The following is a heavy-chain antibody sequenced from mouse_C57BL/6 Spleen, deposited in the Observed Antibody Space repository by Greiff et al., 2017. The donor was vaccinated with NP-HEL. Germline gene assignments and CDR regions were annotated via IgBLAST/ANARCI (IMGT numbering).Heavy chain of an antibody. V-gene: IGHV1-52*01. CDR3: ARRGYDYDVGWFAD. CDR1: GYTFTSYW. CDR2: IDPSDSET. J-gene: IGHJ3*01. Sequence: QVQLQQPGAELVRPGSSVKLSCKASGYTFTSYWMHWVKQRPIQGLEWIGNIDPSDSETHYNQKFKDKATLTVDKSSSTAYMQLSSLTSEDSAVYYCARRGYDYDVGWFADWGQGTLVTVSA. D-gene: IGHD2-4*01.